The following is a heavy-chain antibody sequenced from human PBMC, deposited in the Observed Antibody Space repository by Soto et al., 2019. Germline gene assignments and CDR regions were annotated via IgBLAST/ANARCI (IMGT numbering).Heavy chain of an antibody. CDR2: IWYDGSHK. CDR3: VRGSFCTTTTCYNLGWFAP. J-gene: IGHJ5*02. D-gene: IGHD2-2*02. Sequence: QVALVESGGGVVQAGESLRLSCATSGFTFSGFVMQWVRQAPGKGLEWVAVIWYDGSHKYYADSVKDRFTISRDDSKSTLYLQMNNLRVEDTAVYYCVRGSFCTTTTCYNLGWFAPWGQGTLVTVSS. V-gene: IGHV3-33*01. CDR1: GFTFSGFV.